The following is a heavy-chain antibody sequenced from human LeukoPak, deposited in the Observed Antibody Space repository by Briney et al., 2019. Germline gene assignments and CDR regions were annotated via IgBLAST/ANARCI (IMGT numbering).Heavy chain of an antibody. CDR1: GFTFSSYG. J-gene: IGHJ4*02. CDR3: AKLDSSGYYDY. D-gene: IGHD3-22*01. Sequence: TGRSLRLSCAASGFTFSSYGMHWVRQAPGKGLEWVSAISGSGGSTYYADSVKGRFTISRDNSKNTLYLQMNSLRAEDTAVYYCAKLDSSGYYDYWGQGTLVTVSS. V-gene: IGHV3-23*01. CDR2: ISGSGGST.